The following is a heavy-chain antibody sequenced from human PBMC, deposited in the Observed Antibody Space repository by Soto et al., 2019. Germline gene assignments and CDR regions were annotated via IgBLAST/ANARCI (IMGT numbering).Heavy chain of an antibody. CDR3: AGDQRSIRYGVDA. D-gene: IGHD3-3*02. CDR1: GFTFSSYW. J-gene: IGHJ6*02. V-gene: IGHV3-74*01. Sequence: VGSLRLSCAASGFTFSSYWMHWVRQGPGKGLVWVSRINSDGSSTTYADSVKGRFTISRDNAENTLYLQMNSLRAEDTAVYYCAGDQRSIRYGVDALGLGTTVTVSS. CDR2: INSDGSST.